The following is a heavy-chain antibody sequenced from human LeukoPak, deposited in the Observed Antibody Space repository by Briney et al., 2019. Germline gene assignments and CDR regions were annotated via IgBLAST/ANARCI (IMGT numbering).Heavy chain of an antibody. V-gene: IGHV3-30*18. CDR3: AKAPGGIPTVFDS. CDR2: ISYDGSNK. D-gene: IGHD5-18*01. Sequence: GGSLRLSCAASGFTFSSYGMHWVRQAPGKGLEWVAVISYDGSNKYYADSVKGRFTISRDNSKNTLYLQMNSLRAEDTAVYYCAKAPGGIPTVFDSWGQGTLVTVSS. J-gene: IGHJ4*02. CDR1: GFTFSSYG.